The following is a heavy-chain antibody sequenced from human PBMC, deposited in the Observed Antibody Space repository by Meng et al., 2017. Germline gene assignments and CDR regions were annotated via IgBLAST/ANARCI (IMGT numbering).Heavy chain of an antibody. D-gene: IGHD6-19*01. CDR2: INPNIGCT. Sequence: QLVHVVPEVTMPGASVKFSSQASGCTLTGYYMHWVRQAPGQGLEWMVRINPNIGCTNYAQKFQGRVTMTRDTSISTAYMELSRLRSDDTAVYYCARDKTSVRYSSGWAHYWGQGTLVTVSS. CDR1: GCTLTGYY. CDR3: ARDKTSVRYSSGWAHY. V-gene: IGHV1-2*06. J-gene: IGHJ4*02.